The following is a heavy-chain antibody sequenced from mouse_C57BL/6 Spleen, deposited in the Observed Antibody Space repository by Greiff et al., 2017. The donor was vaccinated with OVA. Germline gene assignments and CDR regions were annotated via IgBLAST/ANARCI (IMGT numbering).Heavy chain of an antibody. D-gene: IGHD1-1*01. Sequence: EVQVVESGGGLVKPGGSLKLSCAASGFTFSDYGMHWVRQAPEKGLEWVAYISSGSSTIYYADTVKGRFTISRDNAKNTLFLQMTRLRSEDTAMYYCARSSTTVVATDYAMDYWGQGTSVTVSS. CDR1: GFTFSDYG. V-gene: IGHV5-17*01. CDR3: ARSSTTVVATDYAMDY. J-gene: IGHJ4*01. CDR2: ISSGSSTI.